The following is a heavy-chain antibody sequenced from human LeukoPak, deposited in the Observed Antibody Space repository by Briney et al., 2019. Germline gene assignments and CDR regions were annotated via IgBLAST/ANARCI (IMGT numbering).Heavy chain of an antibody. D-gene: IGHD5-12*01. V-gene: IGHV1-46*01. CDR3: ARATSPIAYDWNS. CDR1: GYSFTNYK. J-gene: IGHJ4*02. Sequence: ASVKVSCKASGYSFTNYKIHWLRQAPGQGLQWMGIIDPSGPSVTYAQIFKGRLIVTRDTSTSTVYMQLSSLRSEDSAMYYCARATSPIAYDWNSWGQGTLVTFSS. CDR2: IDPSGPSV.